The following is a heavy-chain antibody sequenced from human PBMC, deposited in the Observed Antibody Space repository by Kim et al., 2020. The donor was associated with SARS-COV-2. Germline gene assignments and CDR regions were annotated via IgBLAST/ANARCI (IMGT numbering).Heavy chain of an antibody. CDR1: GGSISSYY. V-gene: IGHV4-59*01. J-gene: IGHJ1*01. CDR3: ARGAGPSAFHL. Sequence: SETLSLTCNVSGGSISSYYWSWIRQPPGKGLEWVGYIFHGGNTNYNPSLKSRVIISVDTSKKHFSLRLSPVTAPDTAVYYCARGAGPSAFHLWGQGTPVTVSS. CDR2: IFHGGNT. D-gene: IGHD6-6*01.